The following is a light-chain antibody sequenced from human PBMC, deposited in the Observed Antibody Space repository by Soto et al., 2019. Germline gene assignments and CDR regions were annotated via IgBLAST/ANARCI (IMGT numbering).Light chain of an antibody. CDR3: CSHARGSTYV. CDR2: GVS. V-gene: IGLV2-14*01. J-gene: IGLJ1*01. Sequence: QSVLTQPASVSGSPGQSITISCTGTATDTDAYNYVSWYLQYPGKAPKLLIYGVSNRPSGASDRFSGSKSDNTASLTISGLQAEDEGDYYCCSHARGSTYVFGTGTKITVL. CDR1: ATDTDAYNY.